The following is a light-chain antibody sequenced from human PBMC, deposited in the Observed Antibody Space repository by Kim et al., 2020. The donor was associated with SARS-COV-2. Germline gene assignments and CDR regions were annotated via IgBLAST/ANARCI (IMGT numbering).Light chain of an antibody. Sequence: ASVKLTCTLSSGHSTYAIAWHQQQPEKGPRYLMKLSSDGSHSKGDGIPDRFSGSSSGAERYLTTSSLQSEDEADYYCQTWGADIVIFGGGTKVTVL. CDR3: QTWGADIVI. V-gene: IGLV4-69*01. J-gene: IGLJ2*01. CDR1: SGHSTYA. CDR2: LSSDGSH.